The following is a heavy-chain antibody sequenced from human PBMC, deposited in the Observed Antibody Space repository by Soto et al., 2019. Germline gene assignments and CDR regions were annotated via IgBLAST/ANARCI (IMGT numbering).Heavy chain of an antibody. CDR3: ARIAGEIYYCDY. V-gene: IGHV3-23*01. CDR2: ISGSGGSS. CDR1: GFAFSTYA. Sequence: GGSLRLSCAAAGFAFSTYAMTWVRQAPGKGLEWVSVISGSGGSSYYAASVKGRFTISRDNSKNTLFLQMNGLRAEDTAVYYCARIAGEIYYCDYWHQ. J-gene: IGHJ4*02.